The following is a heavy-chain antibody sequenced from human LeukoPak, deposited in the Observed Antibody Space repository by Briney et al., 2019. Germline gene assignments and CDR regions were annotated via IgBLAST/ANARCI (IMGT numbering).Heavy chain of an antibody. CDR2: INHSGST. CDR3: ARAPVDYDYVWGNYRPATFDY. J-gene: IGHJ4*02. V-gene: IGHV4-34*01. CDR1: GGSFSSYY. Sequence: SETLSLTYAVYGGSFSSYYWSWIRQPPGKGLEWIGEINHSGSTNYNPSLKSRVTISVDTSKNQFSLKLSSVTAADTAVYYCARAPVDYDYVWGNYRPATFDYWGQGTLVTVSS. D-gene: IGHD3-16*02.